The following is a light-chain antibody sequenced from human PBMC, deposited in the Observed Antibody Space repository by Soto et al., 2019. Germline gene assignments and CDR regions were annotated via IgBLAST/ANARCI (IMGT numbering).Light chain of an antibody. CDR3: RQHNSFPLT. J-gene: IGKJ4*01. CDR2: AAS. V-gene: IGKV1-9*01. Sequence: DIQLTQSPSFLSASVGDRVTITCRASQGTRSFLTWYQQKPEKAPKVLIYAASTLQSRVPSRFSSTGSGTAFTLTILSLHPEDFATYYSRQHNSFPLTFGGGTKVEIK. CDR1: QGTRSF.